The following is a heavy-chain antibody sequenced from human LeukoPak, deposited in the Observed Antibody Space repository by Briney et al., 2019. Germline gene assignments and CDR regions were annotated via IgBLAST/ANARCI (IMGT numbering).Heavy chain of an antibody. Sequence: GGSLRLSCAASGFTFSDYYMSWIRQAPGKGLEWVSGISDSGGSTFYADSVKGRFTISRDNSKNILYLQMNSLRADDTAVYYCAKVSESNYDILTGYYTPYYFDYWGQGTLVTVSS. J-gene: IGHJ4*02. V-gene: IGHV3-23*01. D-gene: IGHD3-9*01. CDR3: AKVSESNYDILTGYYTPYYFDY. CDR1: GFTFSDYY. CDR2: ISDSGGST.